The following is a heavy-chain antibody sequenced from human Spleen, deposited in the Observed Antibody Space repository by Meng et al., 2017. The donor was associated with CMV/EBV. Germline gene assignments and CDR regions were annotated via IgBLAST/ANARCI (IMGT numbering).Heavy chain of an antibody. CDR2: IYYSGST. D-gene: IGHD2-15*01. Sequence: GSLRLSCTVSGGSISSSSYYWGWIRQSPGKGLEWIGDIYYSGSTYFNPSLKSRVTISVDTSKNQFSLKLSSVTAADTAVYYCARHIYCSGGSCYSVYYYYGMDVWGQGTTVTVSS. CDR1: GGSISSSSYY. CDR3: ARHIYCSGGSCYSVYYYYGMDV. V-gene: IGHV4-39*01. J-gene: IGHJ6*02.